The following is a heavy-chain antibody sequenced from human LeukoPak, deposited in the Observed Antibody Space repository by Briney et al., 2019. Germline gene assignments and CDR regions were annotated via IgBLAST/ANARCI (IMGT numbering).Heavy chain of an antibody. CDR3: AILHYYESSGYQYYYYYMDV. J-gene: IGHJ6*03. D-gene: IGHD3-22*01. V-gene: IGHV4-39*01. CDR1: GGSFSSNGYY. Sequence: WETLTLTCTVSGGSFSSNGYYWGRIPQPPGRGLEWIGSIYYSGSTYYNPALKSRVTISVDTSKTQFSLKLSSVTDADAAFYFCAILHYYESSGYQYYYYYMDVWGKGTTVTISS. CDR2: IYYSGST.